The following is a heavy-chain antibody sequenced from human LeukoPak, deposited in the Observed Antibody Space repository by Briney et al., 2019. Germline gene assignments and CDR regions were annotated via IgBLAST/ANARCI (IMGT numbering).Heavy chain of an antibody. CDR2: IRYDGSNK. D-gene: IGHD1-26*01. CDR1: GFTFSSYG. CDR3: AKTPTSGSYYSPNY. Sequence: GGSLRLSCAASGFTFSSYGMHWVRQAPGKGLEWVAFIRYDGSNKYYADSVKGRFTISRDNSKNTLYLQMNSLRAEDTAVYYCAKTPTSGSYYSPNYWGQGTLVTVSS. J-gene: IGHJ4*02. V-gene: IGHV3-30*02.